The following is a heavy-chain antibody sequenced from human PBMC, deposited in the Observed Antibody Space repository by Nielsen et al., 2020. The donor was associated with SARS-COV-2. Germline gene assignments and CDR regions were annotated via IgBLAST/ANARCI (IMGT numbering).Heavy chain of an antibody. J-gene: IGHJ5*02. CDR1: GDSISRGGYY. V-gene: IGHV4-61*08. CDR3: ARGREFWSDYYTRWFDP. Sequence: SETLSLTCNVSGDSISRGGYYWTWIRQHPGKGLEWIGYVFHTGSTHYNPSLKSRVNISIDTSKNEFSLNLRSVSAADTAVYYCARGREFWSDYYTRWFDPWGRGTLVTVSS. D-gene: IGHD3-3*01. CDR2: VFHTGST.